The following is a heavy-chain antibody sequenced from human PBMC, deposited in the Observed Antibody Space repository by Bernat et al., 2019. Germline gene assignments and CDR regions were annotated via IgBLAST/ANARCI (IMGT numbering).Heavy chain of an antibody. CDR3: ARNAAAVTVVLVWFDP. CDR2: IYYSGST. CDR1: GGSISSSSYY. V-gene: IGHV4-39*01. J-gene: IGHJ5*02. D-gene: IGHD6-13*01. Sequence: QLQLQESGPGLVKPSETLSLTCTVSGGSISSSSYYWGWIRQPPGKGLEWIGSIYYSGSTYYNPSLKSRVTISVDTSKNQFSLKLSSVTAADTAVYYCARNAAAVTVVLVWFDPWGQGTLVTVSS.